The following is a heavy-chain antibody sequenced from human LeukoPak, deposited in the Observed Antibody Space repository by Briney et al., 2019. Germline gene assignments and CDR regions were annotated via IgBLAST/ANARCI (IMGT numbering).Heavy chain of an antibody. Sequence: GGSLRLPCAASGFTVSSNYMSWVRQAPGKGLEWVSVIYSGGSTFYADSVKGRFTISRDNSKNTLYLQMNSLRAEDTAVYYCARGGESFLGIAAAGRFDYWGQGTLVTVSS. J-gene: IGHJ4*02. CDR2: IYSGGST. D-gene: IGHD6-13*01. V-gene: IGHV3-53*01. CDR1: GFTVSSNY. CDR3: ARGGESFLGIAAAGRFDY.